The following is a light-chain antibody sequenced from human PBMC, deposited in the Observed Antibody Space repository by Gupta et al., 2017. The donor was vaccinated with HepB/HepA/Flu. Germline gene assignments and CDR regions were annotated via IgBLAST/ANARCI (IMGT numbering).Light chain of an antibody. CDR1: KLGDKY. CDR2: QDA. CDR3: QAWDSSTVV. J-gene: IGLJ2*01. V-gene: IGLV3-1*01. Sequence: SYELTQPPSESVSPGQTASITCSGDKLGDKYACWYQQKPGQSPVVVIYQDAKRPSGIPERFSGSNSGNTATLTISGTQAMDEADYYCQAWDSSTVVFGGGTKLTVL.